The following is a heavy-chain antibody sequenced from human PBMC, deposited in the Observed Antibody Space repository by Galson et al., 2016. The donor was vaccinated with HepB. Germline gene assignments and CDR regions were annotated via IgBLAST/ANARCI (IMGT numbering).Heavy chain of an antibody. Sequence: SLRLSCAASGFTVSNNYMSWVRQAPGKGLEGVSVIYSGGRTYYTDSVKGRFTISRDSSKNTLYLQMNSLRAEDTAVYHCARHPQNNLWGQGTLVTVSS. D-gene: IGHD1/OR15-1a*01. CDR3: ARHPQNNL. CDR2: IYSGGRT. J-gene: IGHJ4*02. V-gene: IGHV3-53*01. CDR1: GFTVSNNY.